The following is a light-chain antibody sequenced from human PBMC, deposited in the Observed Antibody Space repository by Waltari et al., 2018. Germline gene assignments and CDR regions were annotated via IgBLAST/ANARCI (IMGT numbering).Light chain of an antibody. V-gene: IGKV1-33*01. CDR1: QYIRNY. J-gene: IGKJ5*01. Sequence: IQMTQSPSSLSASVGDTVTITCQASQYIRNYLNWYQQKPGKAPKLLIYDASNLQTGVPSRFSGSGSGTDFTFTISRLQPEDFATYYCQHYDNLPPTFGQGTRLDIK. CDR3: QHYDNLPPT. CDR2: DAS.